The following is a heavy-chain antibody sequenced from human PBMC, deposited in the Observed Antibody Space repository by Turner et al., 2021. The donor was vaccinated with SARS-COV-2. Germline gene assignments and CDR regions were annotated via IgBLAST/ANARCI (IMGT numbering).Heavy chain of an antibody. CDR2: IYDSGSA. J-gene: IGHJ6*02. Sequence: HLHPQESDPELVKLPAPWSLTCPVSGGSISSSSSYWGWIRQPPGKGLEWIGNIYDSGSAYYNPSLKSRVTISVDPSKNQFSLKLTSVTAADTAVYYCARLMDTAMDYYGTDVWGQGTTVTVSS. V-gene: IGHV4-39*01. D-gene: IGHD5-18*01. CDR3: ARLMDTAMDYYGTDV. CDR1: GGSISSSSSY.